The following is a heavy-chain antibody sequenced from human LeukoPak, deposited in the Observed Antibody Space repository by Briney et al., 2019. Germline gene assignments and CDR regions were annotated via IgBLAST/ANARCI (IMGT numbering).Heavy chain of an antibody. CDR2: IIPIFGTA. D-gene: IGHD6-13*01. V-gene: IGHV1-69*13. J-gene: IGHJ6*03. CDR3: ARGGYFNTYYYYYMDV. Sequence: SVKVSCKASGYTFTSYDINWVRQAPGQGLEWMGGIIPIFGTANYAQKFQGRVTITADESTSTAYMELSSLRSEDTAVYYCARGGYFNTYYYYYMDVWGKGTTVTISS. CDR1: GYTFTSYD.